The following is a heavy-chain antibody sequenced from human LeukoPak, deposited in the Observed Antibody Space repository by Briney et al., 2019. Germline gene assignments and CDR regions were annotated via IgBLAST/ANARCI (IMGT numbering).Heavy chain of an antibody. Sequence: PSVTLSLTCTVSGGSISSGDYYWSWIRQPPGKGLEWIGYIYYSGSTYYNPSLKSRVTISVDTSKNQFSLKLSSVTAADTAVYYCARERQLESVAATAFDYWGQGTLVTVSS. CDR2: IYYSGST. D-gene: IGHD2-15*01. CDR3: ARERQLESVAATAFDY. J-gene: IGHJ4*02. V-gene: IGHV4-30-4*01. CDR1: GGSISSGDYY.